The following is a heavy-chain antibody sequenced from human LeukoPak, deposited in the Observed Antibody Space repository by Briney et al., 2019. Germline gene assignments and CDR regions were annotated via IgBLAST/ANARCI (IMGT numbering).Heavy chain of an antibody. CDR2: TYYRSKWYN. CDR3: ARSGSSSCD. V-gene: IGHV6-1*01. Sequence: PSQTLSLTCAISGHSVSNNDAAWNWIRQSQSRGLEWLGRTYYRSKWYNDYALSVKSRITINPDTSKSQISLQLNSVTPEDTAVYYCARSGSSSCDWGQGTLVTVSA. CDR1: GHSVSNNDAA. D-gene: IGHD6-13*01. J-gene: IGHJ1*01.